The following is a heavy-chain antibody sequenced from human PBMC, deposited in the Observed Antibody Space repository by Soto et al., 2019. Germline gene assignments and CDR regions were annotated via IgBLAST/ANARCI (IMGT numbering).Heavy chain of an antibody. CDR3: AKQVRDGTSSPYYFDY. CDR2: ISSAVNT. D-gene: IGHD6-6*01. CDR1: GFTFSNYA. Sequence: PGGSLRLSCAGSGFTFSNYAMIWVRQAPGKGLEWVSAISSAVNTYYADSVKGRFTISRDNSKNTLSLQMNSLRAEDTAVYYCAKQVRDGTSSPYYFDYWGQGTLVTVSS. J-gene: IGHJ4*02. V-gene: IGHV3-23*01.